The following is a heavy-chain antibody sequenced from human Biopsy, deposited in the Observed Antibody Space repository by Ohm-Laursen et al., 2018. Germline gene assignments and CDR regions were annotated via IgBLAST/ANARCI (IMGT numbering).Heavy chain of an antibody. CDR1: GDSISSYY. D-gene: IGHD3-22*01. J-gene: IGHJ2*01. Sequence: GTLSLTCTVSGDSISSYYWSWIRQPPGKGLQWIGYVYYTGSTDYNPSLQSRVTISVDTSRNHFSLRLRSVTPADTAIYYCAKDRGYYSDRTVPGYFDLWGRGTLVTVSS. V-gene: IGHV4-59*01. CDR3: AKDRGYYSDRTVPGYFDL. CDR2: VYYTGST.